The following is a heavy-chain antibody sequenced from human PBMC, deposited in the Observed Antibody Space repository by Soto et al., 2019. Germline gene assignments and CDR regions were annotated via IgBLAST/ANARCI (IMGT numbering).Heavy chain of an antibody. D-gene: IGHD6-19*01. Sequence: PGGSLRLSCAASGFTFSSYGMHWVRQAPGKGLEWVAVISYDGSNKYYADSVKGRFTISRDNSKNTLYLQMNSPRAEDTAVYYCAKDHIQWLGLGGLGAPLDVWGQGTTVTVSS. CDR3: AKDHIQWLGLGGLGAPLDV. V-gene: IGHV3-30*18. CDR2: ISYDGSNK. J-gene: IGHJ6*02. CDR1: GFTFSSYG.